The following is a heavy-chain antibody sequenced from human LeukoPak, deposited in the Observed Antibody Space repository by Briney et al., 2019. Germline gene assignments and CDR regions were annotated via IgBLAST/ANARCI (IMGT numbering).Heavy chain of an antibody. D-gene: IGHD2/OR15-2a*01. V-gene: IGHV3-43*01. CDR1: GFTFDDYT. Sequence: PGGSLRLSCAASGFTFDDYTMHWVRQAPGKGLEWVSLISWDGGSTYYADSVKGRFTISRDNSKNSLYLQMNSLRTEDTALYYCAKGTVTTFLVDVWGQGTMVTASS. CDR2: ISWDGGST. CDR3: AKGTVTTFLVDV. J-gene: IGHJ6*02.